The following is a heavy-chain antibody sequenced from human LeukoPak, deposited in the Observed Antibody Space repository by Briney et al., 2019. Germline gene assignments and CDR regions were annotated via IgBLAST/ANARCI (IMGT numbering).Heavy chain of an antibody. CDR3: ATLDYGAFDI. V-gene: IGHV3-21*01. CDR2: LSSSSSYI. Sequence: GGSLRLSCAASGFTFSSYGMSWVRQAPGKGLEWVSSLSSSSSYIYYADSVKGRFTISRDNAKNSLYLQMNSLRAEDTAVYYCATLDYGAFDIWGQGTMVTVSS. CDR1: GFTFSSYG. J-gene: IGHJ3*02. D-gene: IGHD4-17*01.